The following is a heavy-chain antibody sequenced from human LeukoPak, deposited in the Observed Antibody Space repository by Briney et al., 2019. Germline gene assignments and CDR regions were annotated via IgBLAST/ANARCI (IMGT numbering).Heavy chain of an antibody. Sequence: ASVKVSCKASGYTFTGYYMHWVRQAPGQGLEWMGWINPNSGGTNYAQKFQGRVTMTRDTSISTAYMELSRLRSDDTAIYYCARDGATVTTLYYFDYWGQGTLVTVSS. CDR2: INPNSGGT. V-gene: IGHV1-2*02. J-gene: IGHJ4*02. D-gene: IGHD4-17*01. CDR1: GYTFTGYY. CDR3: ARDGATVTTLYYFDY.